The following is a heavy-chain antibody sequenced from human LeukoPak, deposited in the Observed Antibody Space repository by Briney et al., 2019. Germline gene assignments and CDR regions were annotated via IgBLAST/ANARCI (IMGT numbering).Heavy chain of an antibody. Sequence: PGGSLRLSCAASGFTFSDYYMAWIRQAPGKGLEWVSYISTSSSYTNYADSVKGRFTISRDNAKNSLYLQLNNLRPEDTAVYYCARDLKGSAWYVDYSGQGTLVTVSS. CDR3: ARDLKGSAWYVDY. V-gene: IGHV3-11*05. CDR2: ISTSSSYT. J-gene: IGHJ4*02. CDR1: GFTFSDYY. D-gene: IGHD6-19*01.